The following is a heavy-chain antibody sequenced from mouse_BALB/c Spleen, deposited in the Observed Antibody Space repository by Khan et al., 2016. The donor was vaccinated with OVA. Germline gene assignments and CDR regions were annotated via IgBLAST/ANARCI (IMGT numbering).Heavy chain of an antibody. V-gene: IGHV1-4*01. Sequence: QVQLQQSGAELARPGASVKMSCKASGYTFTTYWMHWVKQRPGQGLEWIGYINPTYGYTNYNEKFKDRAKLSAGKSSSTAYMQLSSLTSDDSAPNYFTTDGIDYWGQGTTLTVSS. J-gene: IGHJ2*01. CDR1: GYTFTTYW. CDR2: INPTYGYT. D-gene: IGHD2-3*01. CDR3: TTDGIDY.